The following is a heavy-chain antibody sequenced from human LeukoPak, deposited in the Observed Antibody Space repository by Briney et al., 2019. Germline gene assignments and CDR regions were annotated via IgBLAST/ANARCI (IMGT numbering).Heavy chain of an antibody. V-gene: IGHV1-46*01. Sequence: ASVKVSCKASGYTFTSYYMHWVRQAPGQGLEWMGIINPSGGSTSYAQKFQGRVTMTRDTSTSTVYMELSSLRSEDTAVYYCARENSYYDSSGYSFDIWGQGTMVTVSS. CDR2: INPSGGST. J-gene: IGHJ3*02. CDR3: ARENSYYDSSGYSFDI. CDR1: GYTFTSYY. D-gene: IGHD3-22*01.